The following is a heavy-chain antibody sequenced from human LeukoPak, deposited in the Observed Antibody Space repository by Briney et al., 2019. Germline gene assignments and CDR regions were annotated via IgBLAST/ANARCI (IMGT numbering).Heavy chain of an antibody. D-gene: IGHD4-17*01. Sequence: SETLSLTCTVSGGSISSGGYYWSWIRQHPGKGLEWIVYIYYSGSTYYNPSLKSRVTISVDTSKNQFSLKLSSVTVADTAVYYCARGPDYGDYGGFDYWGQGTLVTVSS. J-gene: IGHJ4*02. V-gene: IGHV4-31*03. CDR2: IYYSGST. CDR3: ARGPDYGDYGGFDY. CDR1: GGSISSGGYY.